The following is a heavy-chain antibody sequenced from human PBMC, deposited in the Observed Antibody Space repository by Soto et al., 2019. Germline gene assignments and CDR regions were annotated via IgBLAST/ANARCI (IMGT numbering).Heavy chain of an antibody. CDR2: VNAGNGNT. V-gene: IGHV1-3*01. CDR1: GYTFTSYA. D-gene: IGHD1-20*01. J-gene: IGHJ4*02. Sequence: QVQLVQSGAEVKKPGASVKVSCTASGYTFTSYAIHWVRQAPGQRLEWMGWVNAGNGNTKYSQKLQGRVTITRDTSASTAYMELISLRSEDTAVYYCARDVGYNWNLIDYWGQGTLVTVSS. CDR3: ARDVGYNWNLIDY.